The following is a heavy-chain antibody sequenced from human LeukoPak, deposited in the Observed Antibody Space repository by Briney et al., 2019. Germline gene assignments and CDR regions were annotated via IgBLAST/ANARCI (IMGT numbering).Heavy chain of an antibody. CDR3: ASSVQQLTYSPY. V-gene: IGHV1-69*13. J-gene: IGHJ4*02. Sequence: GASVKVSCKASGGTFSSYAISWVRQAPGQGLEWMGGIIPIFGTANYAQKFQGRVTITADESTSTAYMELSSLRSEDTAVYYCASSVQQLTYSPYWGQGTLVTVSS. CDR1: GGTFSSYA. CDR2: IIPIFGTA. D-gene: IGHD5-12*01.